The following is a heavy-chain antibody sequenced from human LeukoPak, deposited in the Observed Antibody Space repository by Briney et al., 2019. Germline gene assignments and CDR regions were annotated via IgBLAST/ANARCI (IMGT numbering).Heavy chain of an antibody. CDR2: IIPIFGTA. V-gene: IGHV1-69*05. D-gene: IGHD6-13*01. CDR3: ASRSSRGGAFDI. CDR1: GGTFSSYA. Sequence: SVKVSCKASGGTFSSYAISWVRQAPGQGLEWMGGIIPIFGTANYAQKFQGRVTITTDESTSTAYMERSSLRSEDTAVYYCASRSSRGGAFDIWGQGTTVTVSS. J-gene: IGHJ3*02.